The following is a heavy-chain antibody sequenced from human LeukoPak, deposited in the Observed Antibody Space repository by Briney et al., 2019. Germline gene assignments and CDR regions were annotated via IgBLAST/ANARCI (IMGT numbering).Heavy chain of an antibody. V-gene: IGHV3-21*01. CDR2: ISSSSSYI. Sequence: PGGSLRLSCAASGFTFSSYSMNWVRQAPGKGLEWVSSISSSSSYIYYADSVKGRFTISRDNAKNSLYLQMNSLRAEDTAVYYCARSQRPPFMITFGGVIVDSFDYWGQGTLVTVSS. CDR1: GFTFSSYS. D-gene: IGHD3-16*02. CDR3: ARSQRPPFMITFGGVIVDSFDY. J-gene: IGHJ4*02.